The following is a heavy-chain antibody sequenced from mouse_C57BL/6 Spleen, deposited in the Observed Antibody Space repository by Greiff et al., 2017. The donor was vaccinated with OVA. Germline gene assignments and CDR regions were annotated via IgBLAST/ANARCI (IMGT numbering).Heavy chain of an antibody. Sequence: QVQLQQSGPGLVAPSQSLSITCTVSGFSFTSYGVSWVRQPPGKGLEWLGVIWGDGSTNYHSALISRLIISKDNAKSQVFLKLNSLQTDDTATYYGAKPGDDYEAWLAYWGQGTLVTVSA. V-gene: IGHV2-3*01. D-gene: IGHD2-4*01. CDR2: IWGDGST. CDR1: GFSFTSYG. CDR3: AKPGDDYEAWLAY. J-gene: IGHJ3*01.